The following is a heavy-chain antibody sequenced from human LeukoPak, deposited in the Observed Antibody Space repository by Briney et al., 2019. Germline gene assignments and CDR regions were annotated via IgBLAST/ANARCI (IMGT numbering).Heavy chain of an antibody. CDR3: ARETSSSSDYYYYYYMDV. CDR2: IYYSGST. D-gene: IGHD6-6*01. Sequence: PSETLSLTCTVSGGSISSHYWSWIRQPPGKGLEWIGYIYYSGSTNYSPSLKSRVTISVDTSKNQFSLKLSSVTAADTAVYYCARETSSSSDYYYYYYMDVWGKGTTVTVSS. V-gene: IGHV4-59*11. CDR1: GGSISSHY. J-gene: IGHJ6*03.